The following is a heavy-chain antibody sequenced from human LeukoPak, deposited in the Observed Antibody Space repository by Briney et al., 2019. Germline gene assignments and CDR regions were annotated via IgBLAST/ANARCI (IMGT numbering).Heavy chain of an antibody. CDR3: ARETENRDGYINAFDI. CDR1: GGSISSYY. V-gene: IGHV4-59*01. Sequence: SETLSLTCTVSGGSISSYYWSWLRQPPGKGLEWIGYIYYSGSTNYNPSLKSRVTMSVDTSKNQFSLKLSSVTAADTAFYYCARETENRDGYINAFDIWGQGTMVSVSS. CDR2: IYYSGST. D-gene: IGHD5-24*01. J-gene: IGHJ3*02.